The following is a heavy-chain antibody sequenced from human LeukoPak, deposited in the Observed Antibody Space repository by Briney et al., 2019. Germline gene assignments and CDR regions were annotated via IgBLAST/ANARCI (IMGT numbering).Heavy chain of an antibody. V-gene: IGHV3-30-3*01. CDR3: ARDSDYYDSSGYGYFQH. Sequence: GSLRLSCAASGFTFSSYAMHWVRQAPGKGLEWVAVISYDGSNKYYADSVKGRFTISRDNSKNTLYLQMNSLRAEDTAVYYCARDSDYYDSSGYGYFQHWGQGTLVTVSS. J-gene: IGHJ1*01. CDR1: GFTFSSYA. D-gene: IGHD3-22*01. CDR2: ISYDGSNK.